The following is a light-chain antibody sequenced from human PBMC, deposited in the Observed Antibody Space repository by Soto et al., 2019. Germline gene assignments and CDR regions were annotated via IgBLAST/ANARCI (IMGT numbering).Light chain of an antibody. Sequence: QSALTQPASVSGSRGQSITISCTGSSSDVGGYDYVSWYQQHPGKAPKLIIYYVTNRPSGVSDRFSGSKSGNTASLTISGLQAEDEADYFCSSFTTSSTLVFGGGTKLTVL. CDR1: SSDVGGYDY. J-gene: IGLJ2*01. CDR3: SSFTTSSTLV. V-gene: IGLV2-14*01. CDR2: YVT.